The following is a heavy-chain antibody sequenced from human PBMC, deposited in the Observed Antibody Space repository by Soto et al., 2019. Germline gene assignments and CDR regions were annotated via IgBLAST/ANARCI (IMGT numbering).Heavy chain of an antibody. CDR2: ISETGSAT. Sequence: EVELLESGGGLVQPGGSLRLSCAASGFSFSSYALSWVRQAPGQGLEWVSAISETGSATYYPDSVRGRFTISRDNXKXXXXXXXXXXXXXXXXXXXXXXXXXXXXSAFFDYWGQGTLVTVSS. V-gene: IGHV3-23*01. CDR1: GFSFSSYA. J-gene: IGHJ4*02. CDR3: XXXXXXXXSAFFDY.